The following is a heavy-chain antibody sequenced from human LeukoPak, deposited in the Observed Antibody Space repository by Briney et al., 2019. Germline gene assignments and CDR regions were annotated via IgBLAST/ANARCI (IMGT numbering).Heavy chain of an antibody. CDR1: GFTVSSNY. Sequence: PGGSLRLSCAASGFTVSSNYMSWVRQAPGKGLEWVSVIYSGGSTYYADSVKGRFTISRDNSKNTLYLQMNSLRAEDTAVYYCASLGEGAYYGDYLMDYWGQGTLVTVSS. J-gene: IGHJ4*02. V-gene: IGHV3-53*01. CDR3: ASLGEGAYYGDYLMDY. D-gene: IGHD4-17*01. CDR2: IYSGGST.